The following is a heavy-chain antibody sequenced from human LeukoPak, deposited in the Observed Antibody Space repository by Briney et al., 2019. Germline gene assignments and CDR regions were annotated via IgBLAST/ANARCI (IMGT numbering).Heavy chain of an antibody. Sequence: GGSLRLSCAASGFTFSSYAMRWVRQAPGKGLEWVSAISGSGGSTYYADSVKGRFTISRDNSKNTLYLQMNSLRAEDTTVYYCAKTYYDCWSGYLHYYYYGMDVWGQGTTVTVSS. CDR1: GFTFSSYA. V-gene: IGHV3-23*01. CDR3: AKTYYDCWSGYLHYYYYGMDV. J-gene: IGHJ6*02. D-gene: IGHD3-3*01. CDR2: ISGSGGST.